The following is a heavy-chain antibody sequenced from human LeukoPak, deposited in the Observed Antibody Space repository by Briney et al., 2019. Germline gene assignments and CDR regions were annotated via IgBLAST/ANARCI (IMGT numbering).Heavy chain of an antibody. Sequence: GGSLRLSCAASGFTFSSYSMNWVRQAPGKGLEWVSYISSSSSTIYYADSVKGRFTISRDNSKNTLYLQMNSLRAEDTAVYYCAKGSVLHYYYGMDVWGQGTTVTVSS. CDR2: ISSSSSTI. D-gene: IGHD3-10*02. CDR1: GFTFSSYS. V-gene: IGHV3-48*01. CDR3: AKGSVLHYYYGMDV. J-gene: IGHJ6*02.